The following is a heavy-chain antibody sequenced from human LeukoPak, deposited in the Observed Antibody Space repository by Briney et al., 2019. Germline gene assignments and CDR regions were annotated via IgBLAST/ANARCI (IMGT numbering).Heavy chain of an antibody. CDR3: ARIYSSGWSDY. D-gene: IGHD6-19*01. J-gene: IGHJ4*02. V-gene: IGHV4-31*03. Sequence: PSETLSLTCTVSGGSISSGGYYWSWIRQHPGKGLEWIGYIYYSGSTYYNPSLKSRVTISVDTSKNQFSLKLSSVTAADTAVYYCARIYSSGWSDYWGQGTLVTVSS. CDR2: IYYSGST. CDR1: GGSISSGGYY.